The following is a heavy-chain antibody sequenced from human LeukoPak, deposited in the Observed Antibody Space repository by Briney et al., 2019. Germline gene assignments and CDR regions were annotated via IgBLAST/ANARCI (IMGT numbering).Heavy chain of an antibody. V-gene: IGHV4-4*02. CDR2: IYDNGTL. CDR1: VGSISSGNW. J-gene: IGHJ6*02. CDR3: ATAPILRGEGGEHYKYGMDV. D-gene: IGHD2-2*02. Sequence: PSETLSLTCAVSVGSISSGNWWTWVRRSPGKGLEWIGEIYDNGTLNYNPSLKSRVTISSASFNTHFSLTLTSVTAADTAVYYCATAPILRGEGGEHYKYGMDVWGQGTTVIVSS.